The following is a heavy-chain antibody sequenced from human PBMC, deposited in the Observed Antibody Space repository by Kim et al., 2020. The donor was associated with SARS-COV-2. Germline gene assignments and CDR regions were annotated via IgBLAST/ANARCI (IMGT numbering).Heavy chain of an antibody. V-gene: IGHV3-74*01. CDR1: GFVFSAYG. J-gene: IGHJ4*02. CDR2: INNDGSSA. D-gene: IGHD4-4*01. CDR3: ARDMTPTATWDFFDY. Sequence: GGSLRLSCAASGFVFSAYGMHWVRQVPGKGLVWVSQINNDGSSATYADAVRGRFIISRDNVKNILYLQMNSLRDEDTAVYFCARDMTPTATWDFFDYLGQG.